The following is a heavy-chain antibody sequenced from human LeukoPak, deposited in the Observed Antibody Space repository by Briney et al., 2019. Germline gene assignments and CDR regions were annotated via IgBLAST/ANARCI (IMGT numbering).Heavy chain of an antibody. J-gene: IGHJ5*02. CDR3: ARDRGRYYGSGSYSDWFDP. D-gene: IGHD3-10*01. CDR2: IYYSGST. V-gene: IGHV4-59*01. CDR1: GGSISSYY. Sequence: SETLSLTCTVSGGSISSYYWSWIRQPPGEGLEWIGYIYYSGSTNYNPSLKSRVTISVDTSKNQFSLKLSSVTAADTAVYYCARDRGRYYGSGSYSDWFDPWGQGTPVTVSS.